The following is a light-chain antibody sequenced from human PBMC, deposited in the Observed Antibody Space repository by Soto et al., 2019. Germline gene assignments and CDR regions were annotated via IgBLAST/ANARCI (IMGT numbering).Light chain of an antibody. CDR1: QSVLYSSNNKNY. CDR3: QQYDSTPRT. V-gene: IGKV4-1*01. J-gene: IGKJ1*01. CDR2: WAS. Sequence: DIVMTQSPDSLAVSLGERATINCKSSQSVLYSSNNKNYLAWYQQQPGQPPKLLIYWASTRESGVPDRFSGSGSGTDFTLTISSLQAEDVAVYYCQQYDSTPRTFGQGTKVEIK.